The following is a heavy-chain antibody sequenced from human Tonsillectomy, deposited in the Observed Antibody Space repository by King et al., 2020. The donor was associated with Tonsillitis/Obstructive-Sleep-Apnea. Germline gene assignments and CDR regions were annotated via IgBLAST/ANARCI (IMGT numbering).Heavy chain of an antibody. CDR3: ARGYYDILTAYYLIDY. V-gene: IGHV3-21*01. Sequence: VQLVESGGGLVKPGGSLRLSCAASGFTFSSYAMNWVRQAPGKGLEWVSSISSSSSYIYYADSVKGRFIISRDNAKNSLYLQMNSLRAEDTAVYYCARGYYDILTAYYLIDYWGQGTLVTVSS. J-gene: IGHJ4*02. CDR2: ISSSSSYI. CDR1: GFTFSSYA. D-gene: IGHD3-9*01.